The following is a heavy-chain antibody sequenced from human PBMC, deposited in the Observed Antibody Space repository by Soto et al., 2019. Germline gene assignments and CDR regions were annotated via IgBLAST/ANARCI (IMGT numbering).Heavy chain of an antibody. CDR2: ISYDGGNK. Sequence: QVQLVESGGGVVQPGTSLRLSCAASGFTFSRSAMHWVRQAPGKGLEWMAVISYDGGNKNYADSVKGRFTISRDNSKITLYLQMNSLRAEDTAVYYCARETAAMPYYHYGMDVWGQGTTVTVSS. CDR1: GFTFSRSA. D-gene: IGHD2-2*01. CDR3: ARETAAMPYYHYGMDV. J-gene: IGHJ6*02. V-gene: IGHV3-30-3*01.